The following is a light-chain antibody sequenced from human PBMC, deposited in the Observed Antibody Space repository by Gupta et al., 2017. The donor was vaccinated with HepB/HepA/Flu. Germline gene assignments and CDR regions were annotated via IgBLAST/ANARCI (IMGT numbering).Light chain of an antibody. CDR3: DATGSRSNFVV. J-gene: IGLJ2*01. CDR1: SGYSNYK. CDR2: LGTVGSGG. V-gene: IGLV9-49*01. Sequence: QPVLTQPPSASASLGASVTLSCTLSSGYSNYKVDWYQQIPGKGPRFVMRLGTVGSGGSKGDAIPPRFFCVAKCVTPYPMTKXRXQEDDGXDYYCDATGSRSNFVVFGGGTKLTVL.